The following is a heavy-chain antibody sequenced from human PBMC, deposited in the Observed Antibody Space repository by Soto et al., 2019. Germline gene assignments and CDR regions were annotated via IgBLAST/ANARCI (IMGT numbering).Heavy chain of an antibody. Sequence: SETLSLTCTVSGGSISSNYWTWIRQPPGKGLEWIGYVYNSGSTNYNPSLKSRVTISEDTSKSQFSLKLNSMTAADTAVYYCARYPREAVAGYTFDNWGQGILVTVSS. CDR2: VYNSGST. CDR3: ARYPREAVAGYTFDN. V-gene: IGHV4-59*01. D-gene: IGHD6-13*01. J-gene: IGHJ4*02. CDR1: GGSISSNY.